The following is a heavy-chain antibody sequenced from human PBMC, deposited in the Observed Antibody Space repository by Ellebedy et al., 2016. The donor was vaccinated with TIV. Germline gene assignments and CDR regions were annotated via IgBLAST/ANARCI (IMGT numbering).Heavy chain of an antibody. CDR2: IWYDGSNK. Sequence: GESLKISCAASGFTFSSYGMHWVRQAPGKGLEWVAVIWYDGSNKYYADSVKGRFTISRDNSKNTLYLQMNSLRAEDTAVYYCARDPYNYGYFDYWGQGTLVTVSS. V-gene: IGHV3-33*01. CDR1: GFTFSSYG. D-gene: IGHD5-18*01. J-gene: IGHJ4*02. CDR3: ARDPYNYGYFDY.